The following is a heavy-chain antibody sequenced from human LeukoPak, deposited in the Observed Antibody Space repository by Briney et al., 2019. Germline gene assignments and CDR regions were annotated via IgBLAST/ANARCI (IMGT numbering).Heavy chain of an antibody. CDR2: IKQDGSEK. CDR1: GFTFSSYW. Sequence: GGSLRLSCAASGFTFSSYWMSWVRQAPGKGLEWVANIKQDGSEKYYVDSVKGRFTISRDNAKNSLYLQMNSLRAEDTAVYYCARDTPDYGDYAGYWGQGTLVTVSS. CDR3: ARDTPDYGDYAGY. J-gene: IGHJ4*02. D-gene: IGHD4-17*01. V-gene: IGHV3-7*01.